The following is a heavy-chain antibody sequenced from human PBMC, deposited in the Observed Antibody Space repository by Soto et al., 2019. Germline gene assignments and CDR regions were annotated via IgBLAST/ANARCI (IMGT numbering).Heavy chain of an antibody. J-gene: IGHJ4*02. Sequence: GGSISSGDYYWSLIRQPPGKGLEWIGYIYYSGSTYYNPSLKSRVTISVDTSKNQSSLKLSSATAADTAVYYCARLLTKYDYVWGSYRRYYFDYWGQGTLVTVSS. V-gene: IGHV4-30-4*01. D-gene: IGHD3-16*02. CDR2: IYYSGST. CDR1: GGSISSGDYY. CDR3: ARLLTKYDYVWGSYRRYYFDY.